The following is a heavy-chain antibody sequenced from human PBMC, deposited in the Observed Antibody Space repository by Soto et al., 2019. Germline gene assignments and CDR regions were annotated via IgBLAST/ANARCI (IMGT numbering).Heavy chain of an antibody. Sequence: QVQLVESGGGVVQPGGSLRLSCAASGFSFSNYAMNWVRQAPDKGLEWVALISYEGSAQYYADSVKGRFTISRDNSKNTLYLQMNSLRVEDTALYYCTKGGWSSSGGSEYWGQGTLVTVPS. J-gene: IGHJ4*02. CDR1: GFSFSNYA. CDR3: TKGGWSSSGGSEY. V-gene: IGHV3-30*18. CDR2: ISYEGSAQ. D-gene: IGHD6-19*01.